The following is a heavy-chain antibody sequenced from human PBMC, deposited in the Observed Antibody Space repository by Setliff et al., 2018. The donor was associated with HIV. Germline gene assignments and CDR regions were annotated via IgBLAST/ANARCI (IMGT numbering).Heavy chain of an antibody. D-gene: IGHD2-15*01. CDR3: TTKGRDVYTLESPG. J-gene: IGHJ4*02. CDR1: GFTFNDAW. V-gene: IGHV3-15*01. CDR2: IKSKTDVGTT. Sequence: GGSLRLSCATSGFTFNDAWMNWVRQAPGKGLEWVGGIKSKTDVGTTDYAAPVKGRFTISRDDSKNMLYLQMNSLETEDTAVYYCTTKGRDVYTLESPGWGQGTLVTVSS.